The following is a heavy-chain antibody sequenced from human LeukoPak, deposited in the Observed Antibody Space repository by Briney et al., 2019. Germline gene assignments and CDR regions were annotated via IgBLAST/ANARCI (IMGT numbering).Heavy chain of an antibody. V-gene: IGHV4-59*01. J-gene: IGHJ6*03. CDR2: IYYSGST. CDR3: ARGPSYYYYMDV. Sequence: PSETLSLTCTVSGGSISSYYWSWIRQPPGKGLEWIAYIYYSGSTNHNPSLKSRVTISVDTSKNQFSLKLSSVTAAGTAVYYCARGPSYYYYMDVWGKGTTVTVSS. CDR1: GGSISSYY.